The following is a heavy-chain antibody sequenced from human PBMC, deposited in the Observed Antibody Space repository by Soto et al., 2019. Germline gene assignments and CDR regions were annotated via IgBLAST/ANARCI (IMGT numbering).Heavy chain of an antibody. CDR2: IYYGGST. CDR1: GGSISSYY. V-gene: IGHV4-59*01. D-gene: IGHD2-15*01. CDR3: ASLYCSGGSCYSPYYYYYMDI. J-gene: IGHJ6*03. Sequence: SETLSLTCTVSGGSISSYYWSWIRQPPGKGLEWIGYIYYGGSTNYNPSLKSRVTISVDTSKNQFSLKLSSVTAADTAVYYCASLYCSGGSCYSPYYYYYMDIWGKGTTVTVSS.